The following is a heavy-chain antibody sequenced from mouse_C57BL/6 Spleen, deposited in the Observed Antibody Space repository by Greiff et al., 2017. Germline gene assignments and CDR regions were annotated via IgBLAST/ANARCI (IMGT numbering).Heavy chain of an antibody. CDR3: ARSDYDYWYFDV. D-gene: IGHD2-4*01. J-gene: IGHJ1*03. CDR2: IDPSDSYT. CDR1: GYTFTSYW. Sequence: VQLQQPGAELVRPGTSVKLSCKASGYTFTSYWMHWVKQRPGQGLEWIGVIDPSDSYTNYNQKFKGKATLTVDTSSSTAYMQLSSLTSEDSAVYYCARSDYDYWYFDVWGTGTTVTVSS. V-gene: IGHV1-59*01.